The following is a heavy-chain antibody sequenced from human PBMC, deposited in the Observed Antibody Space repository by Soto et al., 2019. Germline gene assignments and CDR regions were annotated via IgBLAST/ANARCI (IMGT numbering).Heavy chain of an antibody. CDR2: ISGSGGST. Sequence: HPGGSLRLSCAASGFTFSSYAMSWVRQAPGKGLEWVSAISGSGGSTYYADSVKGRFTISRDNSKNTLYLQMNSLRAEDTAVYYCAKEGSGWAYYYYGMDVWGQGTTVTVSS. CDR3: AKEGSGWAYYYYGMDV. J-gene: IGHJ6*02. CDR1: GFTFSSYA. V-gene: IGHV3-23*01. D-gene: IGHD6-19*01.